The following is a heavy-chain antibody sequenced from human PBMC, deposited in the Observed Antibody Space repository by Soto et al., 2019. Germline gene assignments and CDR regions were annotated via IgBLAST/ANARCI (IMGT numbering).Heavy chain of an antibody. D-gene: IGHD3-10*01. Sequence: GASVKVSCKPSGGTFSSYAISWVRQAPGQGLEWMGGIIPIFGTANYAQKFQGRVTITADESTSTAYMELSSLRSEDTAVYYCARRYYGSGHGMDVWGQGTTVTVSS. CDR3: ARRYYGSGHGMDV. CDR2: IIPIFGTA. CDR1: GGTFSSYA. V-gene: IGHV1-69*13. J-gene: IGHJ6*02.